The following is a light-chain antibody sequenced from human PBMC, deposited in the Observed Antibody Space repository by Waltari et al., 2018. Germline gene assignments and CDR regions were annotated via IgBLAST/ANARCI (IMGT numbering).Light chain of an antibody. CDR3: CSYAGTYTFV. CDR2: DMN. J-gene: IGLJ2*01. Sequence: QSALTQPRSVSGSPGPSVTISCTASNSDVGGFNFFSWYQHHPGKAPQLMIYDMNVRPSGVPDRFSGSKSGNTASLTISGLQPEDEADYYCCSYAGTYTFVFGGGTKLTVL. V-gene: IGLV2-11*01. CDR1: NSDVGGFNF.